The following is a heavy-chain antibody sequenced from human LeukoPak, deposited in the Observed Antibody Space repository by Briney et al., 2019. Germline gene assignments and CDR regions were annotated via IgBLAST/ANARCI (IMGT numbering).Heavy chain of an antibody. V-gene: IGHV3-23*01. CDR2: ISGSGGDT. D-gene: IGHD6-19*01. CDR3: AKLVAVAGTDDY. CDR1: GFTFSSHA. Sequence: AGGSLRLSCAASGFTFSSHAMSWVRQAPGKGLEWVSSISGSGGDTFYADSVRGRFTISRDSSKNTLYLQMNSLRAEDAALYSCAKLVAVAGTDDYWGQGTLVTASS. J-gene: IGHJ4*02.